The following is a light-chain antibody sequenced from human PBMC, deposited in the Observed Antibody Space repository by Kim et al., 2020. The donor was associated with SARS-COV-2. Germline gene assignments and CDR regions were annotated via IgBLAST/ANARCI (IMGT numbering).Light chain of an antibody. CDR2: TNN. J-gene: IGLJ3*02. CDR1: SSNIERNY. Sequence: QSVLTQPPSASGTPGQRVTISCAGSSSNIERNYVYWYQQLPGTAPKVLIYTNNQRPSGVPDRFSGSKSGTSASLAISGLRSEDEADYYCAAWDDSLSGRVFGGGTQLTVL. V-gene: IGLV1-47*01. CDR3: AAWDDSLSGRV.